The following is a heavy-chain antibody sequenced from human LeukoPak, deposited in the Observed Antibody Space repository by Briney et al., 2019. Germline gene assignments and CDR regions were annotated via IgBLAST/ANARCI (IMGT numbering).Heavy chain of an antibody. CDR3: ARGTANYCSGGSCYLAY. V-gene: IGHV3-23*01. CDR1: GFTFSSYG. CDR2: ISGSGGST. J-gene: IGHJ4*02. D-gene: IGHD2-15*01. Sequence: PGGSLRLSCAASGFTFSSYGMSWVRQAPGKGLEWVSAISGSGGSTYYGDSVKGRFIISRDNSKNTLYLQLNSLRADDTAIYYCARGTANYCSGGSCYLAYWGQGTLVTVSS.